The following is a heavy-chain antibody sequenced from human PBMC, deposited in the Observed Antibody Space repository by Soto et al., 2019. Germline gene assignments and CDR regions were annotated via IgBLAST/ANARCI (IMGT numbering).Heavy chain of an antibody. D-gene: IGHD6-19*01. CDR1: GFSFSSYG. CDR3: AKEITVAGDLDY. J-gene: IGHJ4*01. CDR2: ISNDGSKE. Sequence: GGSLRLSCVASGFSFSSYGIHWVRQAPGKGLEWVAVISNDGSKEYYADSVKGRLTISRNNSKNTLYLQMDSLRPEDTAFYYCAKEITVAGDLDYWGHGTLVTVSS. V-gene: IGHV3-30*18.